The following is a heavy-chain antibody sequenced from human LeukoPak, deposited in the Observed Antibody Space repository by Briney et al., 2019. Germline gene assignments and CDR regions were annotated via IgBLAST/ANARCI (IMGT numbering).Heavy chain of an antibody. CDR2: VSPSGGRT. D-gene: IGHD2-2*01. CDR3: AKVRGVYCSSPACYYYDA. Sequence: GGSLRLSCGASGFTFSSYAMSWVRQTPGRGLEWVAGVSPSGGRTIYAHSAEGRFTISRDNSNDTVYLQLSSLRAEDSALYYCAKVRGVYCSSPACYYYDAWGQGTPVTVSS. CDR1: GFTFSSYA. V-gene: IGHV3-23*01. J-gene: IGHJ4*02.